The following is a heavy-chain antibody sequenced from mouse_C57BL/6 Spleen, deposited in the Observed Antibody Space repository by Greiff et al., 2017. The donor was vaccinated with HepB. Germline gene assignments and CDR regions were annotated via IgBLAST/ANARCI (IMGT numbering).Heavy chain of an antibody. V-gene: IGHV1-78*01. J-gene: IGHJ1*03. D-gene: IGHD1-1*01. CDR2: IYPRDGST. Sequence: VQLQQSDAELVKPGASVKISCKVSGYTFTDHTIHWMKQRPEQGLEWIGYIYPRDGSTKYNEKFKGKATLTADKSSSTAYMQLNSLKSEDSAVYFCARSYYGSSSYWYFDVWGTGTTVTVSS. CDR3: ARSYYGSSSYWYFDV. CDR1: GYTFTDHT.